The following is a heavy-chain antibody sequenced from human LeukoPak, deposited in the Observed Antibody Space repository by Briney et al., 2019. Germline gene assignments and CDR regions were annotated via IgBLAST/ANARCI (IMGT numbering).Heavy chain of an antibody. CDR3: AKGGKWDVTPFDY. D-gene: IGHD1-26*01. CDR2: ISGGGGTT. V-gene: IGHV3-23*01. J-gene: IGHJ4*02. Sequence: GGSLRLSCAASGFTFSTFAMNWVRQAPGKGLEWVSTISGGGGTTFYADSVKGRFTISRDNSKNTLYLHMNSLRAEDTAVYYCAKGGKWDVTPFDYWGQGTLVTVSS. CDR1: GFTFSTFA.